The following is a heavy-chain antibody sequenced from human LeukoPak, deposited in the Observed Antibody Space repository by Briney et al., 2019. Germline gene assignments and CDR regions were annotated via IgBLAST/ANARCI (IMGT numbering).Heavy chain of an antibody. CDR2: MNPNSGNT. CDR1: GYTFTSYD. V-gene: IGHV1-8*01. Sequence: GASVKVSCKASGYTFTSYDINWVRQATGQGLEWMGWMNPNSGNTGYAQKFQGRVTMTRNTSISTAYMELSSLRSEDTAVYYCARVLWVGCSSTSCYGAFDIWGQGTMVTVSS. J-gene: IGHJ3*02. D-gene: IGHD2-2*01. CDR3: ARVLWVGCSSTSCYGAFDI.